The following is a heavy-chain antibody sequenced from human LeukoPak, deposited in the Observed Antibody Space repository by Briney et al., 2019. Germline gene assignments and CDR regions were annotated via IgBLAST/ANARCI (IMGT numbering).Heavy chain of an antibody. Sequence: SVKVSCKASGYTFTDYYMHWVRQAPGQGLEWMGGIIPIFGTANYAQKFQGRVTITADKSTSTAYMELSSLRSEDTAVYYCARVTNEYYFDYWGQGTLVTVSS. CDR1: GYTFTDYY. CDR2: IIPIFGTA. D-gene: IGHD1-1*01. V-gene: IGHV1-69*06. CDR3: ARVTNEYYFDY. J-gene: IGHJ4*02.